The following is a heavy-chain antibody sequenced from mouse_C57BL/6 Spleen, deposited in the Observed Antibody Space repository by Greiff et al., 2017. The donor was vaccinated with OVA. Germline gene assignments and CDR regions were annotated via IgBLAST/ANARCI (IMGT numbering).Heavy chain of an antibody. CDR1: GYNFTSYW. J-gene: IGHJ3*01. Sequence: QVQLQQPGAELVMPGASVKLSCKASGYNFTSYWMHWVKQRPGQGLEWIGEIDPSDSYTNYNQKFKGKSTLTVDKSSHTAYMQLSSLTTEDAADDNGAIDSSGYGGLEYWGKGTKVTVSA. CDR2: IDPSDSYT. CDR3: AIDSSGYGGLEY. V-gene: IGHV1-69*01. D-gene: IGHD3-2*02.